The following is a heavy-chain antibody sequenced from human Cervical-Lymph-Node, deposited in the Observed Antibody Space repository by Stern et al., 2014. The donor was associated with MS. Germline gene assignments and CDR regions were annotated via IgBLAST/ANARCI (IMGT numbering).Heavy chain of an antibody. CDR3: ARGVMVAATYAYDI. CDR1: GFTFSTYW. CDR2: INSDESST. D-gene: IGHD2-15*01. V-gene: IGHV3-74*02. Sequence: EMQLVESRGGLVQPGGSLRLSCAASGFTFSTYWMHWVRQAPGKGLVWVSRINSDESSTTYADSVKGRFSISRDNDKNTLYLQMNSLRAEDTAVYYCARGVMVAATYAYDIWGQGTMVTISS. J-gene: IGHJ3*02.